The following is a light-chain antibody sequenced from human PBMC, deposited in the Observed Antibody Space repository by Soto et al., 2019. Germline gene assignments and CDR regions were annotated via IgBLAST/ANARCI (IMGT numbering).Light chain of an antibody. CDR3: QQYNSYWP. Sequence: DLQRTQSASILSASVGDRVTITCRAGQSIGTWLAWYQQKPGKAPKLLIYYASSVESGVPSRFSGSGSGTEFTLTISRLQPDDFATYYCQQYNSYWPFGQGTKVDIK. J-gene: IGKJ1*01. CDR2: YAS. CDR1: QSIGTW. V-gene: IGKV1-5*01.